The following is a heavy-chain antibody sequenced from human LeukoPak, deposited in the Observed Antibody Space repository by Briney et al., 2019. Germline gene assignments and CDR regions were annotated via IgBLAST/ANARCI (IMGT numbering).Heavy chain of an antibody. V-gene: IGHV4-34*01. CDR1: GGSFSGYY. Sequence: SETLSLTCAVYGGSFSGYYWSWIRQPPGKGLEWIGEINHSGSTNYNPSLKSRVTISVDTSKNQFSLKLSSVTAADTAVYYCARHVSYSSSWYTEYFQHWGQGTLVTVSS. CDR3: ARHVSYSSSWYTEYFQH. CDR2: INHSGST. D-gene: IGHD6-13*01. J-gene: IGHJ1*01.